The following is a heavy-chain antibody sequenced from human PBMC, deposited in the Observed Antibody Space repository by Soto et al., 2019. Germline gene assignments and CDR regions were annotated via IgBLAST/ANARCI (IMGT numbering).Heavy chain of an antibody. Sequence: GESLKISCKGSGYSFTSYWISWVRQMPGKGLEWMGRIDPSDSYTNYSPSFQGHVTISADKSISTAYLQWSSLKASDTAMYYCARLLGYCTGGSCYDYYYNGMDVWGQGTTVTVSS. J-gene: IGHJ6*02. D-gene: IGHD2-15*01. V-gene: IGHV5-10-1*01. CDR3: ARLLGYCTGGSCYDYYYNGMDV. CDR1: GYSFTSYW. CDR2: IDPSDSYT.